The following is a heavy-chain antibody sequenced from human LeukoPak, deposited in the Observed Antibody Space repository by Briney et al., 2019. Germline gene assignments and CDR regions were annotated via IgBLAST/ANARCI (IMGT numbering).Heavy chain of an antibody. CDR1: GGTLSSYA. D-gene: IGHD3-10*01. J-gene: IGHJ5*02. CDR3: ARGRHGGSGSHNWFDP. CDR2: IIPIFGTA. V-gene: IGHV1-69*13. Sequence: SVKVSCKASGGTLSSYAISWVRQAPGQGLEWMGGIIPIFGTANYAQKFQGRVTITADESTSTAYMELSSLRSEDTAVYYCARGRHGGSGSHNWFDPWGQGTLVTVSS.